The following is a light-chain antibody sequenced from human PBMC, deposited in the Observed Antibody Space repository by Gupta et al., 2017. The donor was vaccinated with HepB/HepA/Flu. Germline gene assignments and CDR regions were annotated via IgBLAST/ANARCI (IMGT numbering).Light chain of an antibody. J-gene: IGKJ4*01. CDR1: QTIGNY. V-gene: IGKV1-39*01. CDR3: QHNYSDST. CDR2: AAS. Sequence: DIQMTQSPSSLSASVGDRLTSSCRASQTIGNYLNWYQHKPGKAPKVLIYAASMVESGVPRRFSGCGSGTDFTLTSSRPQTEDFAIYYLQHNYSDSTFGGGTKVEIK.